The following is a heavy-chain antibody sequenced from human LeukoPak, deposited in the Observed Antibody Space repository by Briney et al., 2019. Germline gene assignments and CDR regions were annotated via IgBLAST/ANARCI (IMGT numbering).Heavy chain of an antibody. CDR1: GFSFRSYA. CDR2: ISYGGSNK. Sequence: GGSLRLSCAAWGFSFRSYAMQGLRQAPGKGVEWVAVISYGGSNKYYADYVKGGFTISRDNSKNTLYLQMHSLSAEDTDVYYCASDVHDSSSPETNWFDPCGQGTIVTVSS. D-gene: IGHD6-13*01. CDR3: ASDVHDSSSPETNWFDP. J-gene: IGHJ5*02. V-gene: IGHV3-30*04.